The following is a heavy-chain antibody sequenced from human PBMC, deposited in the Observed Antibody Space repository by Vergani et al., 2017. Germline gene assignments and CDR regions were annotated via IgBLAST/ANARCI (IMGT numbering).Heavy chain of an antibody. CDR2: IGTAGDT. CDR3: ARAGATTVGEPTGY. D-gene: IGHD4-23*01. J-gene: IGHJ4*02. Sequence: EVQLVASGGGLVQPGGSLRLSCAASGFTFSSYDLHWVRHATGKGLEWVSAIGTAGDTYYPGSVKGRFTISRENAKNSLYLQMNSLRAGDTAIYYCARAGATTVGEPTGYGGQGTRVTVAS. CDR1: GFTFSSYD. V-gene: IGHV3-13*01.